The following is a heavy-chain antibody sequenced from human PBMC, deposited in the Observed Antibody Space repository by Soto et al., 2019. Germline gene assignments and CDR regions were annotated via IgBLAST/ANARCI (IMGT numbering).Heavy chain of an antibody. CDR3: AGGQLRFLGMDV. D-gene: IGHD3-3*01. CDR2: MNPNSGNT. Sequence: QVQLVQSGAEVKKPGASVKVSCKASGYTFTSYDINWVRQATGQGLEWMGWMNPNSGNTGYAQKCEGRVTMTRNTSRSTAYMELSSLRSEDTAVYYCAGGQLRFLGMDVWGQGTTVTVSS. J-gene: IGHJ6*02. V-gene: IGHV1-8*01. CDR1: GYTFTSYD.